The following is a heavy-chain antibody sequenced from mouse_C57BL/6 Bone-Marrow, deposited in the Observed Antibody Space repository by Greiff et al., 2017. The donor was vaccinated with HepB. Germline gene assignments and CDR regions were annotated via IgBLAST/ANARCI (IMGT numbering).Heavy chain of an antibody. CDR1: GFSLTSYG. CDR3: ARMAY. V-gene: IGHV2-2*01. Sequence: VMLVESGPGLVQPSQCLSITCTVSGFSLTSYGVHWVRQSPGKGLEWLGVIWSGGSTDYNAAFISRLSISKDNSKSQVFCKMNSLQADDTAIYYCARMAYWGQGTLVTVSA. CDR2: IWSGGST. J-gene: IGHJ3*01.